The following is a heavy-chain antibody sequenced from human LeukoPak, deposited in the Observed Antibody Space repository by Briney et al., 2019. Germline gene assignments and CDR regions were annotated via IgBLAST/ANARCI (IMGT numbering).Heavy chain of an antibody. CDR1: GGSISSSSYY. Sequence: SETLSLTCTVSGGSISSSSYYWGWIRQPPGKGLEWIGSIYYSGSTYYNPSLKSRVTISVDTSKNQFSLKLSSVTAADTAVYYCARHVADIVVVPAAIFEYFQHWGQGTLVTVSS. J-gene: IGHJ1*01. V-gene: IGHV4-39*01. CDR2: IYYSGST. D-gene: IGHD2-2*01. CDR3: ARHVADIVVVPAAIFEYFQH.